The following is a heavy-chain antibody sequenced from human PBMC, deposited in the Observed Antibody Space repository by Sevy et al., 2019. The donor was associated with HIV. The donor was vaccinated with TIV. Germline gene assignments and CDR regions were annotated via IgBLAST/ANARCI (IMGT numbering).Heavy chain of an antibody. CDR2: IQYHGGNQ. D-gene: IGHD6-13*01. J-gene: IGHJ6*04. CDR3: AKDAAWTAIAASDSLSTYHCLEV. CDR1: GFTFSSYG. Sequence: GGSLRLSCAASGFTFSSYGMHWVRQAPGKGLEWVTFIQYHGGNQYYADSVKGRFTISRDNSKNTLYLQMDSLRPEYTALYYCAKDAAWTAIAASDSLSTYHCLEVWGKGATVTISS. V-gene: IGHV3-30*02.